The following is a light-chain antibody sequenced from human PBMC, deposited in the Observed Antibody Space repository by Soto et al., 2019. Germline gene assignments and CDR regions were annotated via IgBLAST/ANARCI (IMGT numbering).Light chain of an antibody. CDR3: LQYSSHSWT. J-gene: IGKJ1*01. V-gene: IGKV1-5*01. Sequence: DIQLTQSPSTLSASVGDRVTLTCRASQSLNSRLAWYQQKPGKAPELLIFDASNLKSGVSSRFSGSGSGTEFTLTISRLQPDDVATYYCLQYSSHSWTFGQGTKVDI. CDR2: DAS. CDR1: QSLNSR.